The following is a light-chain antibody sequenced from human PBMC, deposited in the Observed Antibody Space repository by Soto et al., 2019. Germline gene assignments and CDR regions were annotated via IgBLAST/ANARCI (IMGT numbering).Light chain of an antibody. Sequence: DYQLTQSPSTLSASVGDRVTITCRASQNIYTWLALYQQKPGKAPKFLIYKASSLESGVPSRLSGSGSGTVFTLTISSQQPDDFATYYCQQYNSYWTFGQGTKVDIK. CDR2: KAS. CDR1: QNIYTW. J-gene: IGKJ1*01. CDR3: QQYNSYWT. V-gene: IGKV1-5*03.